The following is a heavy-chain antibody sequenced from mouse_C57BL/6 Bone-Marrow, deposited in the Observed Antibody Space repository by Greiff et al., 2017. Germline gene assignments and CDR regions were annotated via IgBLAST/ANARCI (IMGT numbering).Heavy chain of an antibody. J-gene: IGHJ2*01. V-gene: IGHV1-26*01. D-gene: IGHD3-2*02. CDR1: GYTFTDYY. CDR2: INPNNGGT. Sequence: VQLQQSGPELVKPGASVKISCKASGYTFTDYYMNWVKQSHGKSLEWIGDINPNNGGTSYNQKFKGKATLTVDKSSSTAYMELRSLTSEDSAVYYCARSAAQATLYFDYWGQGTTLTVSS. CDR3: ARSAAQATLYFDY.